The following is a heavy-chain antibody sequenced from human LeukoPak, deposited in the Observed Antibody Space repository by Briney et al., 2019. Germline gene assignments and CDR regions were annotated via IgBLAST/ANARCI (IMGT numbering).Heavy chain of an antibody. Sequence: GGSLRLSCAESGFTFSSYSMNWVRQAPGKGLEWVSYISSSSSTIYYADSVKGRFTISRDNAKNSLYLQMNSLRAEDTAVYYCAREPGVYATFYWGQGTLVTVSS. CDR1: GFTFSSYS. D-gene: IGHD2-8*01. CDR3: AREPGVYATFY. V-gene: IGHV3-48*01. CDR2: ISSSSSTI. J-gene: IGHJ4*02.